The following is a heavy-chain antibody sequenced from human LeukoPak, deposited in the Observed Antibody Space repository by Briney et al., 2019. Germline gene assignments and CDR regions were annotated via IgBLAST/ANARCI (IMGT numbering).Heavy chain of an antibody. CDR2: INHSGST. Sequence: SSETLSLTCAVYGGSFSGYFWSWIRQPPGKGLEWIGEINHSGSTNYNPSLKSRVTISVDTSKNQFSQNLSSVTAADTAVYYCARRPSDGDYRRVFDYWGQGTLVTVSS. J-gene: IGHJ4*02. CDR3: ARRPSDGDYRRVFDY. CDR1: GGSFSGYF. V-gene: IGHV4-34*01. D-gene: IGHD4-17*01.